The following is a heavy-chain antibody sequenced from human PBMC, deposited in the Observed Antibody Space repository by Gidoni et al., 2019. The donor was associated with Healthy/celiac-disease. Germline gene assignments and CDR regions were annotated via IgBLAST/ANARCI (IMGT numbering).Heavy chain of an antibody. D-gene: IGHD1-1*01. CDR1: GFTFSSYA. CDR2: ISGSGGST. V-gene: IGHV3-23*01. J-gene: IGHJ4*02. CDR3: AGENWNDDAAFDY. Sequence: EVQLLESGGGLVQPGGSLRLSWAASGFTFSSYAMSWVRQAPGKGLEWGSAISGSGGSTYYADSVKGRFTISRDNSKNTLYLQMNSLRAEDTAVYYCAGENWNDDAAFDYWGQGTLVTVSS.